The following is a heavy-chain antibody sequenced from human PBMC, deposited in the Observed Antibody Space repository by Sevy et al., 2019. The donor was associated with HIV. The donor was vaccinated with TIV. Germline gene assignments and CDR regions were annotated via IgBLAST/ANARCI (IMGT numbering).Heavy chain of an antibody. CDR2: ISGSGGST. CDR3: VKRRPYSGSDFYFSSPDTNAFDI. D-gene: IGHD1-26*01. Sequence: RGSLRLSCAASGFTFSSYAMSWVRQAPGKGLERVSAISGSGGSTYYADSVKGRFTISRTNSKNTLYLQINGLRAEDRAVYYCVKRRPYSGSDFYFSSPDTNAFDIWGQGTMVLVSS. V-gene: IGHV3-23*01. CDR1: GFTFSSYA. J-gene: IGHJ3*02.